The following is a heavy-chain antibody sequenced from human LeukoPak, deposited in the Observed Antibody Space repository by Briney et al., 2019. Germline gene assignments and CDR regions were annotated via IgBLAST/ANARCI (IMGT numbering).Heavy chain of an antibody. D-gene: IGHD6-13*01. Sequence: SETLSLTCTVSGGSISSYYWSWIRQPPGKGLEWIGYIYYSGSTNYNPSLKSRVTISVDTSKNQFSLKLSSVTAADTAVYYCARVRELGSVFDIWGQGTMVTVSS. V-gene: IGHV4-59*01. J-gene: IGHJ3*02. CDR2: IYYSGST. CDR1: GGSISSYY. CDR3: ARVRELGSVFDI.